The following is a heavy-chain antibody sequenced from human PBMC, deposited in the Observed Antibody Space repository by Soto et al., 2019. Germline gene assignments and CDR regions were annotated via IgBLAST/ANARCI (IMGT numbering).Heavy chain of an antibody. CDR2: ISAYNGNT. J-gene: IGHJ4*02. V-gene: IGHV1-18*01. D-gene: IGHD2-2*01. CDR3: ARDRWDAIVLVPAARFDY. Sequence: QVQLVQSGAEVKKPGASVKVSCKASGYTFTSYGISWVRQAPGQGLEWMGWISAYNGNTNYAQKLQGRVTMTTDTTTSTAYMELSSLSSDDTAVYYCARDRWDAIVLVPAARFDYWGQGTLVTVSS. CDR1: GYTFTSYG.